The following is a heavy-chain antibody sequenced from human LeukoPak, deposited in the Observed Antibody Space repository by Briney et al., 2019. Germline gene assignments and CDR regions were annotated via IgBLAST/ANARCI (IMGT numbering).Heavy chain of an antibody. CDR2: IYHSGST. D-gene: IGHD2-21*02. Sequence: SETLSLTCAVSGGSLSSSNWWSGVRQPPGKGREGIGEIYHSGSTNYNPSLKSRVPISVHKSKHQFSLKLSSVTAADTAVYYCASGYCGGACQLGGVDMWGQGTMVTVSS. CDR3: ASGYCGGACQLGGVDM. CDR1: GGSLSSSNW. J-gene: IGHJ3*02. V-gene: IGHV4-4*02.